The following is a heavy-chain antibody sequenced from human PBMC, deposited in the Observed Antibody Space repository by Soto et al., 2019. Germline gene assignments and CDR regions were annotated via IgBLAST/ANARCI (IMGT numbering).Heavy chain of an antibody. CDR1: GFTFSNYA. V-gene: IGHV3-64*01. J-gene: IGHJ4*02. D-gene: IGHD5-12*01. CDR2: ISSNGHST. CDR3: ARGSHGYHFDY. Sequence: EVQLVESGGGLVQPGGSLRLSCAASGFTFSNYAMHWVRQAPGTGLEYVSTISSNGHSTDYANSVTGRFTIASDDSMNTLYLQMGRLRAADMAVDYWARGSHGYHFDYWGQGTLGTVSS.